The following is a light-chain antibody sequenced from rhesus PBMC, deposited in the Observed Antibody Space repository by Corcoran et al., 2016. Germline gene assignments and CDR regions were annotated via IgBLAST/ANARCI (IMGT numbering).Light chain of an antibody. V-gene: IGKV1-25*01. CDR3: QQYNSYPLT. CDR2: EAS. Sequence: DIQMTQSPSSLSASVGDRVTITCRASQGITNDLAWYQQKPGETTKLLVYEASSLQSGIPSRFSGSGFGTDFTPTISSLQPEDIASYYCQQYNSYPLTFGGGTKVEIK. CDR1: QGITND. J-gene: IGKJ4*01.